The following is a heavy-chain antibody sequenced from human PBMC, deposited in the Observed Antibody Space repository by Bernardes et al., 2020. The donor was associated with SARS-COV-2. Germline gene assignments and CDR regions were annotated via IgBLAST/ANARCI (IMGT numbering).Heavy chain of an antibody. J-gene: IGHJ6*02. V-gene: IGHV3-23*01. CDR2: ISGSGGST. CDR3: AKDAGGRLLAAAGTVPDV. D-gene: IGHD6-13*01. Sequence: GGSLRLSCAASGFTFSSYAMSWVRQAPGKGLEWVSAISGSGGSTYYADSVKGRFTISRDNSKNTLYLQMNSLRAGDTAVYYCAKDAGGRLLAAAGTVPDVWGQGTTVTVSS. CDR1: GFTFSSYA.